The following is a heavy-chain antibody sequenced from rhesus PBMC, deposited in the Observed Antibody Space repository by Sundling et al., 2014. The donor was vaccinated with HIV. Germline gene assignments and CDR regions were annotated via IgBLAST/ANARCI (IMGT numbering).Heavy chain of an antibody. V-gene: IGHV4-173*01. D-gene: IGHD2-21*01. Sequence: QVQLQESGPGLVKPSETLSLTCAVSGGSMTNNYWSWIRQAPGKGLEWIGRISGAVGSTGYNPSLKSRVTISTDSSKNLFSLRLSSVTAADTAVYYCARGCTGSGCLWGQGVLVTVSS. CDR1: GGSMTNNY. J-gene: IGHJ4*01. CDR3: ARGCTGSGCL. CDR2: ISGAVGST.